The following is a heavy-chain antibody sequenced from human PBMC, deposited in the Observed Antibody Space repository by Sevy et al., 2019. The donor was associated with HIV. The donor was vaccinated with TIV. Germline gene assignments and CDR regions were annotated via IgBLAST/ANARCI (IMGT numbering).Heavy chain of an antibody. CDR3: ARGYYSFLY. CDR2: ISYTGST. CDR1: SGSTNNYY. J-gene: IGHJ4*02. Sequence: SETLSLTCTVSSGSTNNYYWSWIRQPPGKGLEWIGYISYTGSTNYSPSLKSRVTISVDRSKNQFSLQVTSVNAADTAVYYCARGYYSFLYWGQGTLVTVSS. D-gene: IGHD3-10*01. V-gene: IGHV4-59*01.